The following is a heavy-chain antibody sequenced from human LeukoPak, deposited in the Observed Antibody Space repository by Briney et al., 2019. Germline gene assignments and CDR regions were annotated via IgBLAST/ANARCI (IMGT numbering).Heavy chain of an antibody. Sequence: TSETLSLTCAVYGGSFSGYYWSWIRQPPGKGLEWIGEINHSGSTNYNPSLKSRVTISVDTSKNQFSLKLSSVTAADTAVYYCAREVSVPAAMDFYYYYYMDVWGKGTTVTVSS. J-gene: IGHJ6*03. D-gene: IGHD2-2*01. CDR2: INHSGST. V-gene: IGHV4-34*01. CDR3: AREVSVPAAMDFYYYYYMDV. CDR1: GGSFSGYY.